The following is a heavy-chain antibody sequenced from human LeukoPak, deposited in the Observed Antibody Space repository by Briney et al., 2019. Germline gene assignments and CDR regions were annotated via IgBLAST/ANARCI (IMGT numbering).Heavy chain of an antibody. V-gene: IGHV1-46*01. CDR1: GYTFTDFS. Sequence: ASVKVSCTTSGYTFTDFSVHWVRQAPGQGLEWMGIINPTGGSAGFAQKFQGRVTMTRDMSTSTFYMELSSLRSEDTAVYYCARGHGSGYTNYFDPWGQGTLVTVSS. CDR3: ARGHGSGYTNYFDP. D-gene: IGHD3-10*01. J-gene: IGHJ5*02. CDR2: INPTGGSA.